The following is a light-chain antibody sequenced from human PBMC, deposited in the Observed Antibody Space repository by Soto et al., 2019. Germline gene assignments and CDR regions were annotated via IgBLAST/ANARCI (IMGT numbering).Light chain of an antibody. CDR2: DAS. V-gene: IGKV1-5*01. CDR1: RSISSW. Sequence: DIQMTQSPSTLSASVGDRVTITCRASRSISSWLAWYQQKPGKAPNLLIYDASSLESGVPSRFSGSGSGTEFTLTISSLQPDDFATYYCQHYNSLLMYTFGQGTKLEIK. J-gene: IGKJ2*01. CDR3: QHYNSLLMYT.